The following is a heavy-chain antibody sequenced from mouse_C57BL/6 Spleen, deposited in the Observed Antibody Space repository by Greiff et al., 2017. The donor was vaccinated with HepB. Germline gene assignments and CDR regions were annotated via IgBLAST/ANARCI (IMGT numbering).Heavy chain of an antibody. CDR2: IYPGDGDT. CDR3: ARTGHYYGNYDYFDY. CDR1: GYAFSSSW. V-gene: IGHV1-82*01. D-gene: IGHD2-1*01. J-gene: IGHJ2*01. Sequence: VQLQQSGPELVKPGASVKISCKASGYAFSSSWMNWVKQRPGKGLEWIGRIYPGDGDTNYNGKFKGKATLTADKSSSTAYMQLSSLTSEDSAVYCCARTGHYYGNYDYFDYWGQGTTLTVSS.